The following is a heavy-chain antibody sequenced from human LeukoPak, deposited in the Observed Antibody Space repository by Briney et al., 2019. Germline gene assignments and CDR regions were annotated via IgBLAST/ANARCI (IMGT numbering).Heavy chain of an antibody. CDR2: MNPNNGNT. V-gene: IGHV1-8*01. Sequence: ASVKVSCKASGFTFTSYDINWVRQASGQGLEWMGWMNPNNGNTGYAQKFQGRVTMTGDTSISTAYMELRGLRSEDTAVYYCVRDGEGVAISVNYWFDPWGQGTLVTVSS. CDR1: GFTFTSYD. D-gene: IGHD3-10*01. J-gene: IGHJ5*02. CDR3: VRDGEGVAISVNYWFDP.